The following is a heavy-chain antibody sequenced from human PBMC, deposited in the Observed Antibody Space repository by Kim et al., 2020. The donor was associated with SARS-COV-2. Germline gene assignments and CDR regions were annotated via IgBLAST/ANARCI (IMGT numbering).Heavy chain of an antibody. CDR2: GST. CDR3: AKDLEGFDP. V-gene: IGHV3-23*01. J-gene: IGHJ5*02. Sequence: GSTYYADSVKGRFTISRDKSKNTLYLQMNSLRAEDTAVYYCAKDLEGFDPWGQGTLVTVSS.